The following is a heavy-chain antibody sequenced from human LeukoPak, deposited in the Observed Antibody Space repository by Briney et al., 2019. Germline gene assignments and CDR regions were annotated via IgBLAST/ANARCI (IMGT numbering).Heavy chain of an antibody. CDR2: IYYSGST. CDR3: ARHVVAAAGVLDY. D-gene: IGHD6-13*01. V-gene: IGHV4-39*01. J-gene: IGHJ4*02. Sequence: SETLSLTCTVSGGSISSSSYYWGWIRQPPGKGLEWIGSIYYSGSTYYNPSLKSRVTISVDTSKNQFSLKLSSVTAADTAVYYCARHVVAAAGVLDYWGQGTLGTVSS. CDR1: GGSISSSSYY.